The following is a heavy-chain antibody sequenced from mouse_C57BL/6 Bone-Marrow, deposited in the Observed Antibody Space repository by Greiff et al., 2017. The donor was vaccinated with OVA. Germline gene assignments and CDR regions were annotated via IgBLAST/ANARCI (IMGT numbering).Heavy chain of an antibody. CDR1: GYSITSGYY. CDR2: ISYDGSN. CDR3: ARGYWYFDV. V-gene: IGHV3-6*01. J-gene: IGHJ1*03. Sequence: EVQRVESGPGLVKPSQSLSLTCSVTGYSITSGYYWNWIRQFPGNKLEWMGYISYDGSNNYNPSLKNRISITRDTSKNQFFLKLNSVTTEDTATYYCARGYWYFDVWGTGTTVTVSS.